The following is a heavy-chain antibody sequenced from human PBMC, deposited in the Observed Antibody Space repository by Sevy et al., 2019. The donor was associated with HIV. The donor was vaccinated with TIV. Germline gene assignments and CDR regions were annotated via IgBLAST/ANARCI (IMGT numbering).Heavy chain of an antibody. D-gene: IGHD1-7*01. CDR1: GYTFTGYY. Sequence: ASVKVSCKASGYTFTGYYMHWVRQAPGQGLEWMGWINPNSGGTNYAQKFQGRVTVTRDTSINTAYMELSRLRSDDTAMYYCARVVRGTRNYYYNYYMDVWGKGTTVTVSS. J-gene: IGHJ6*03. CDR3: ARVVRGTRNYYYNYYMDV. V-gene: IGHV1-2*02. CDR2: INPNSGGT.